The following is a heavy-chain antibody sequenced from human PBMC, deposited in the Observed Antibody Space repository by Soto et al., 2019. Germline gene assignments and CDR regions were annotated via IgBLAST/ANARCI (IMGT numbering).Heavy chain of an antibody. V-gene: IGHV1-69*13. CDR1: GGTFSSYA. CDR3: ARSNYYGSGSYYNWFDP. D-gene: IGHD3-10*01. Sequence: SVKVSCKASGGTFSSYAISWVRQAPGQGLEWMGGIIPIFGTANYAQRFQGRVTITADESTSTAYMELSSLRSEDTAVYYCARSNYYGSGSYYNWFDPWGQGTLVTVSS. CDR2: IIPIFGTA. J-gene: IGHJ5*02.